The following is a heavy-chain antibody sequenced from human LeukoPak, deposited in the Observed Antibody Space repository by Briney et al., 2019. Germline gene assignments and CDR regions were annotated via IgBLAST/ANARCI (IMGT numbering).Heavy chain of an antibody. J-gene: IGHJ4*02. V-gene: IGHV3-33*01. CDR3: ARGYSSSWYYFGY. D-gene: IGHD6-13*01. CDR2: IWYDGSNK. CDR1: GFTFSSYG. Sequence: GGSLRLSCAASGFTFSSYGMHWVRQAPGKGLEWVAVIWYDGSNKYYADSVKGRFTISRDNSKNTLYLQMNSLRAEDTAVYYCARGYSSSWYYFGYWGQGTLVTVSS.